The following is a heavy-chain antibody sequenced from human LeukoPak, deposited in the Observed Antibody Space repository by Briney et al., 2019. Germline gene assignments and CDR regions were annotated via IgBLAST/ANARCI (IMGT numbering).Heavy chain of an antibody. CDR2: IKSKTDGGTT. V-gene: IGHV3-15*01. Sequence: PGGSLRLSCAASGFTFSSYSMSWVRQAPGKGLEWVGRIKSKTDGGTTDYAAPVKGRFTISRDDSKNTLYLQMNSLKTEDTAVYYCTTGLGSYSLYYYYMDVWGKGTTVTVSS. D-gene: IGHD1-26*01. J-gene: IGHJ6*03. CDR1: GFTFSSYS. CDR3: TTGLGSYSLYYYYMDV.